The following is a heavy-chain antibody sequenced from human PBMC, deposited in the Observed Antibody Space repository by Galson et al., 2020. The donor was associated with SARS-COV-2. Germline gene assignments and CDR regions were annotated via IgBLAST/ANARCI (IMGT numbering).Heavy chain of an antibody. CDR3: ARVDDILTVYYYYGMDV. CDR2: IYYSGST. Sequence: SETLSLTCTVSGGSISSSSYYWGWIRQPPGKGLEWIGSIYYSGSTYYNPSLKSRVTISVDTSKNQFSLKLSSVTAADTAVYYCARVDDILTVYYYYGMDVWGQGTTVTVSS. CDR1: GGSISSSSYY. J-gene: IGHJ6*02. V-gene: IGHV4-39*01. D-gene: IGHD3-9*01.